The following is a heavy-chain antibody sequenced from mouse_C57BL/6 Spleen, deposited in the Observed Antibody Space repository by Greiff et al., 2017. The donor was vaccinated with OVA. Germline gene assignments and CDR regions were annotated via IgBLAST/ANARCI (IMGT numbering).Heavy chain of an antibody. CDR1: GYSFTGYF. Sequence: EVQLQQSGPELVKPGDSVKISCKASGYSFTGYFMNWVMQSHGKSLEWIGRINPYNGDTFYNQKFKGKATLTVDKSSSTAHMELRSLTSEDSAVYYCARDYYGSSYFDYWGQGTTLTVSS. J-gene: IGHJ2*01. CDR3: ARDYYGSSYFDY. V-gene: IGHV1-20*01. D-gene: IGHD1-1*01. CDR2: INPYNGDT.